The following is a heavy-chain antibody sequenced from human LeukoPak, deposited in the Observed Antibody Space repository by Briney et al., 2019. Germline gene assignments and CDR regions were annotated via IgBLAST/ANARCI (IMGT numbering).Heavy chain of an antibody. Sequence: SETLSLTCTVSGGSISSGDYYWSWIRQPPGKGLEWIGYIYYSGSTYYNPPLKSRVTISVDTSKNQFSLKLSSVTAADTAVYYCARGLGYTGALSPEAFDAWGQGTLVTVSS. J-gene: IGHJ5*02. V-gene: IGHV4-30-4*01. CDR3: ARGLGYTGALSPEAFDA. CDR2: IYYSGST. CDR1: GGSISSGDYY. D-gene: IGHD3-16*01.